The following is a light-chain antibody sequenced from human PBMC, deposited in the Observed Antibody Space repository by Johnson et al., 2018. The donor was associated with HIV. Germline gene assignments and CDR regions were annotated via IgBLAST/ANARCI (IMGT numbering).Light chain of an antibody. CDR3: GTWDTRLSVLYV. V-gene: IGLV1-51*02. Sequence: QSVLTQPPSVSAAPGQKVTISCSGGSSNIGSNYVSWYQQFPGTTPKLLIYENNKRPSGIPDLFSGSKSGTSATLGITGLQTGDEADYYCGTWDTRLSVLYVFGSGTKVTVL. CDR2: ENN. J-gene: IGLJ1*01. CDR1: SSNIGSNY.